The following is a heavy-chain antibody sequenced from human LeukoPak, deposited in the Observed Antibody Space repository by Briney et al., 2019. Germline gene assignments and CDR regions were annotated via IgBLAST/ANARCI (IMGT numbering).Heavy chain of an antibody. CDR1: GFSLSNARMG. V-gene: IGHV2-26*01. Sequence: SGPVLVKPTETLTLTCTVSGFSLSNARMGVSWIRQPPGKALEWLAHIFSNDAKSYSTSLKSRLTISKDTSKSQVVLTMTNMDPVDTATYYCARMQDYDYVWGSYRPHDAFDIWGQGTRVTVSS. D-gene: IGHD3-16*02. CDR3: ARMQDYDYVWGSYRPHDAFDI. J-gene: IGHJ3*02. CDR2: IFSNDAK.